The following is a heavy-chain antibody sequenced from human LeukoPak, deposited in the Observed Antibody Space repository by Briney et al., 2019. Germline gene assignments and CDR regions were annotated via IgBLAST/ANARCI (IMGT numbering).Heavy chain of an antibody. CDR1: GGSISSTAYY. V-gene: IGHV4-39*07. CDR2: INHSGST. Sequence: SETLSLTCTVSGGSISSTAYYWAWIRQPPGKGLEWIGEINHSGSTNYNPSLKSRVTISVDTSKNQFSLKLSSVTAADTAVYYCARRILYSSGWYLFDYWGQGTLVTVSS. CDR3: ARRILYSSGWYLFDY. D-gene: IGHD6-19*01. J-gene: IGHJ4*02.